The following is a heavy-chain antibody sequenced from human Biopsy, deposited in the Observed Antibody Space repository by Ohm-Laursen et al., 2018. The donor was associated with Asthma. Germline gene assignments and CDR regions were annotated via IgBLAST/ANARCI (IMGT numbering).Heavy chain of an antibody. V-gene: IGHV3-23*01. Sequence: GSLRLSCAATGFTLSSYAIHWVRQAPGKGLERVSAITGSGGTTYYADSVRGRFTTSRDNSKSTLFLQMDSLSAEDTAVYYCAKDFRGIAVAGDRGFDYWGQGTLVTVSS. CDR3: AKDFRGIAVAGDRGFDY. CDR2: ITGSGGTT. CDR1: GFTLSSYA. D-gene: IGHD6-19*01. J-gene: IGHJ4*02.